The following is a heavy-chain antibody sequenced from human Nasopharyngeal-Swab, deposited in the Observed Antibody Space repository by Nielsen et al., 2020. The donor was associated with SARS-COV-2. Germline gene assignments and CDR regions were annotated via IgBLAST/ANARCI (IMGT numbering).Heavy chain of an antibody. CDR3: AKDGGGFGEPFYGMDV. CDR1: GFTFSSYG. J-gene: IGHJ6*02. D-gene: IGHD3-10*01. V-gene: IGHV3-30*18. Sequence: GESLKISCAASGFTFSSYGMHWVRQAPGKGLEWVAVISYDGGNKYYADSVKGRFTISRDNSKNTLYLQMNSLRAEDTAVYYCAKDGGGFGEPFYGMDVWGQGTTVTVSS. CDR2: ISYDGGNK.